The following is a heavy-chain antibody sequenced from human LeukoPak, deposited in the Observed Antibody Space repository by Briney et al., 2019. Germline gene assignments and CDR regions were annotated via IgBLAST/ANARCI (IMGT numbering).Heavy chain of an antibody. CDR1: GYSFTNYW. D-gene: IGHD2-2*01. J-gene: IGHJ4*02. V-gene: IGHV5-51*01. CDR2: IFPCYSDT. Sequence: GESLQISCKGSGYSFTNYWLGWVRPRPGTGLESMGIIFPCYSDTRYSPSFQGQVTISADKSISTAYLQWSRLKASDTAVYYCVRLVTNHQYYFDYWGQGTLVTVSS. CDR3: VRLVTNHQYYFDY.